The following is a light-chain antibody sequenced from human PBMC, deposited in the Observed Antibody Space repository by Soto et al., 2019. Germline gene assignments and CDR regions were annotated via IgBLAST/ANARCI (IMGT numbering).Light chain of an antibody. CDR1: SSDVGAYDF. J-gene: IGLJ1*01. CDR2: EVS. Sequence: QSVLTQPGSVCGSPGQSITISCTGTSSDVGAYDFVSWYQQHPDKAPKLMIYEVSNRPSGVSNRFSGSKSVNTATLTISGLQAEDEADYYCSSYTSSSTRVFGTGTKVTVL. CDR3: SSYTSSSTRV. V-gene: IGLV2-14*03.